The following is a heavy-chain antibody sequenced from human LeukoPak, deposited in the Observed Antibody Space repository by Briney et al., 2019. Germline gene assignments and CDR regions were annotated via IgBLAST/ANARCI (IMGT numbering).Heavy chain of an antibody. Sequence: PSGTLSLTCAVSGDSISSNYWWSWVRQSPGKGLEWIGEILQSGSTNYNPSLRSRVTISIDKSKNQSSLNLSSVTAADTAVYYCARESWSYASKFHYWGQGTLVTVSS. D-gene: IGHD3-16*01. CDR1: GDSISSNYW. CDR2: ILQSGST. CDR3: ARESWSYASKFHY. J-gene: IGHJ4*02. V-gene: IGHV4-4*02.